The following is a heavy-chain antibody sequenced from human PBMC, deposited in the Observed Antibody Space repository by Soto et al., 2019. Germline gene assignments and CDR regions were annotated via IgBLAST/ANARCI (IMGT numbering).Heavy chain of an antibody. V-gene: IGHV4-30-2*01. CDR2: ILHTGGT. CDR1: GGSISGGGFS. J-gene: IGHJ4*02. CDR3: ARLQFGEGFDY. D-gene: IGHD3-10*01. Sequence: SETLSLTFAVSGGSISGGGFSWSSIRQPPGKGLEWIGYILHTGGTQYNPPLRSRVSMSVDKSKNQFSLHLTSVTAADTAVYYCARLQFGEGFDYWGQGALVTVSS.